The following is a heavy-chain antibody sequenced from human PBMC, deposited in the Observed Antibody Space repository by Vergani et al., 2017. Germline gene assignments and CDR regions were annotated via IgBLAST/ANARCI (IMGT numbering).Heavy chain of an antibody. CDR2: IYYSGST. D-gene: IGHD3-10*01. V-gene: IGHV4-59*08. CDR1: GGSISSYY. Sequence: QVQLQESGPGLVKPSETLSLTCTVSGGSISSYYWSWIRQPPGKGLEWIGYIYYSGSTNYNPSLKSRVTISVDTSKNQFSLKLSSVTAADTAVYYCARREGFGFVRGWFDPWAREPWSPSPQ. CDR3: ARREGFGFVRGWFDP. J-gene: IGHJ5*02.